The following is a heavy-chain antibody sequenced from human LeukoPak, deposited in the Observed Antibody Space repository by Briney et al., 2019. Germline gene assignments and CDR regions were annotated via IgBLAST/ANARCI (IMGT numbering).Heavy chain of an antibody. J-gene: IGHJ4*02. D-gene: IGHD2-21*02. CDR2: IIPILGIA. CDR1: GGTFSSYT. CDR3: ARESSVVVTAGGLVY. Sequence: GASVKVSCKASGGTFSSYTISWVRQAPGQGLEWMGRIIPILGIANYAQKFQGRVTITADNSTSTAYMELSSLRSEDTAVYYCARESSVVVTAGGLVYWGQGTLVTVSS. V-gene: IGHV1-69*04.